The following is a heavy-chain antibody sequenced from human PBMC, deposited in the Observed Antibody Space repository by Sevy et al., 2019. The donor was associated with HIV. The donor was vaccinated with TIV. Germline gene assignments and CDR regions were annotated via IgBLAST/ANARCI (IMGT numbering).Heavy chain of an antibody. D-gene: IGHD5-18*01. Sequence: GGSLRLSCAASGFSFSDYYMSWIRQAPGKGLEWLSSISSRHHATKYADSVKGRFAISRDNAKKSLYLQMNNLRAEDTAVYFCVGRPYSSAYSWYYYFNDWGLGTQVTVSS. CDR1: GFSFSDYY. CDR3: VGRPYSSAYSWYYYFND. V-gene: IGHV3-11*01. J-gene: IGHJ4*02. CDR2: ISSRHHAT.